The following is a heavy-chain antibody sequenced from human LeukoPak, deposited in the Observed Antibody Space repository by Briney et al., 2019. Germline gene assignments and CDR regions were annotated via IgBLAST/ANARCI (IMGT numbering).Heavy chain of an antibody. D-gene: IGHD6-13*01. CDR1: GFTFISYA. CDR2: IKQDGSEK. CDR3: AKSLQLAPWDAFDI. J-gene: IGHJ3*02. Sequence: GGSLRLSCAASGFTFISYAMSWVRQAPGKGLEWVANIKQDGSEKYYVDSVKGRFTISRDNSKNTLYLQMNSLRAEDTAVYYCAKSLQLAPWDAFDIWGQGTMVTVSS. V-gene: IGHV3-7*03.